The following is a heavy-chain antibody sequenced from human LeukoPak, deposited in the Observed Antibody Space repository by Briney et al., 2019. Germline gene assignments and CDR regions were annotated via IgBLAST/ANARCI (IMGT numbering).Heavy chain of an antibody. CDR1: GFTFSSYW. J-gene: IGHJ6*03. Sequence: GGSLRLSCAASGFTFSSYWMSWVRQAPGKGLEWVANIKQDGSEKYYVDSVKGRFIISRDNAKNSLYLQMNSLRAEDTAVYYCAKGAFRDQVQGYYYMDVWGKGTTATVSS. CDR2: IKQDGSEK. CDR3: AKGAFRDQVQGYYYMDV. D-gene: IGHD3-10*01. V-gene: IGHV3-7*01.